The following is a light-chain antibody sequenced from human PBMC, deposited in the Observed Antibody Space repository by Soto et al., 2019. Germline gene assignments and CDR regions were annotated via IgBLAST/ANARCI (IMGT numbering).Light chain of an antibody. V-gene: IGKV1-39*01. CDR3: KQSYSIQYT. Sequence: DIQMTQSPSSLSASVGDRVTITCLASQSISSYLYWFQHKPGKAPKLLMYGASSLQSGVPSRFSGSGSGKDLTLTTSSLQPEDFATYYSKQSYSIQYTFGQGT. CDR2: GAS. CDR1: QSISSY. J-gene: IGKJ2*01.